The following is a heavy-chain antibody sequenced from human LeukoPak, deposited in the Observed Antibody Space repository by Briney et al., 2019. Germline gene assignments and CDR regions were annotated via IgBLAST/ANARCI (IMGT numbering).Heavy chain of an antibody. V-gene: IGHV1-46*01. D-gene: IGHD3-22*01. CDR3: ARYYYDSSGYYYGGFDY. Sequence: ASVKVSCKASGYTFTSYGISWVRQAPGQGLEWMGIFNPTYDIPIYAQTFEGRVTMTRDLSTSTVYMELSSLRSEDTAVYYCARYYYDSSGYYYGGFDYWGQGTLVTVSS. J-gene: IGHJ4*02. CDR2: FNPTYDIP. CDR1: GYTFTSYG.